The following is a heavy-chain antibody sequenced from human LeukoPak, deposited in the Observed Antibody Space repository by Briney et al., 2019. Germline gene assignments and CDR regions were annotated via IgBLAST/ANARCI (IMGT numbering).Heavy chain of an antibody. Sequence: GSLRPFCAASGFTFSSYLIHWVRPAPGQGRGWVSRINSDGRTTNYADSVKGRFTISRDNAENTLYLQMNSLRVEDTAVYYCARRVSATRWFDPWGQGTLVTVSS. CDR1: GFTFSSYL. CDR3: ARRVSATRWFDP. J-gene: IGHJ5*02. CDR2: INSDGRTT. V-gene: IGHV3-74*01. D-gene: IGHD2-15*01.